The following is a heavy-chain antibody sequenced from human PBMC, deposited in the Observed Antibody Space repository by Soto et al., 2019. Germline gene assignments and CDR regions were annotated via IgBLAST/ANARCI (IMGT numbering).Heavy chain of an antibody. Sequence: QVQLVQAGAEVKKPGSSVKVSCKASGDTFSSYAINWVRQAPGQGLEWMGGIIPIFGTANYAQRFQGRVTITADKPTSTAYMELSSLRSEDTAVYYCASRAKGFDSWGQGTLVTVSS. V-gene: IGHV1-69*06. CDR2: IIPIFGTA. J-gene: IGHJ4*02. CDR1: GDTFSSYA. CDR3: ASRAKGFDS.